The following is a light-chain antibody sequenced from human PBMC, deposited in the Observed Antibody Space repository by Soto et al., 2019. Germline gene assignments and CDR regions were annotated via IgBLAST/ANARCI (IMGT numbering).Light chain of an antibody. CDR3: QQYNNWPLT. V-gene: IGKV3-15*01. CDR1: QSVSSN. CDR2: GAS. Sequence: EIVMTQSPATLSVSPGERATLSCRASQSVSSNLAGYQQKPGQAPRLLFYGASTRATGIPARFSGSGSGTEFTLTISSLQSEDFAVYYCQQYNNWPLTFGGGTKVEIK. J-gene: IGKJ4*01.